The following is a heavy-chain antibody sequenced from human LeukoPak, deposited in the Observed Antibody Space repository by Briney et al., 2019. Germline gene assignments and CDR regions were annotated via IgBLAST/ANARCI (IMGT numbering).Heavy chain of an antibody. CDR3: ARSRVLRYFDWLFPFDY. CDR2: IYYSGST. D-gene: IGHD3-9*01. J-gene: IGHJ4*02. Sequence: SQTLYLTCTVSGGSISSGDYYWSWIRQPPGEGLEWIGYIYYSGSTYYNPSLKSRVTISVDTSKNQFSLKLSSVTAADTAVYYCARSRVLRYFDWLFPFDYWGQGTLVTVSS. V-gene: IGHV4-30-4*08. CDR1: GGSISSGDYY.